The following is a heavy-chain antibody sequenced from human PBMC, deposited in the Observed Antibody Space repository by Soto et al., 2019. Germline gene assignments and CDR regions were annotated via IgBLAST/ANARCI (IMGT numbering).Heavy chain of an antibody. Sequence: PSETLSLTCTVSGGSISSYYWSWIRQPPGKGLEWIGYIYYSGSTNYNPSLKSRVTISVDTSKNQFSLKLSSVTAADTAVYYCARGSEQTRNVKELWGQGTMVTVSS. J-gene: IGHJ3*01. CDR1: GGSISSYY. D-gene: IGHD1-26*01. V-gene: IGHV4-59*01. CDR3: ARGSEQTRNVKEL. CDR2: IYYSGST.